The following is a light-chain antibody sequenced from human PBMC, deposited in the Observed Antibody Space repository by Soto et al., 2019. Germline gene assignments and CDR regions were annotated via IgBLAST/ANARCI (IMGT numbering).Light chain of an antibody. V-gene: IGKV3-15*01. J-gene: IGKJ4*01. CDR1: QSVSSN. CDR2: GAS. CDR3: QQDNNWSVT. Sequence: EIGMTQSPATLSVSPGERATLSCRASQSVSSNLAWYQQKPGQAPRLLIYGASTRATGIPARFSGSGSGTEFTLTISSLQSEDFAVYYCQQDNNWSVTFGGGTKVELK.